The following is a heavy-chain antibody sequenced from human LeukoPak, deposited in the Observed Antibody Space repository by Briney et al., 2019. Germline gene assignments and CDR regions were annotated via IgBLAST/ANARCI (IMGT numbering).Heavy chain of an antibody. CDR2: ISGSGGST. V-gene: IGHV3-23*01. J-gene: IGHJ6*02. CDR3: AKVHDGVLWFGEPRSDGMDV. CDR1: GFTFSSYA. D-gene: IGHD3-10*01. Sequence: GRSLRLSCAASGFTFSSYAMSWVRQAPGKGLEWVSAISGSGGSTYYADSVKGRFTISRDNSKNTLYLQMNSLRAEDTAVYYCAKVHDGVLWFGEPRSDGMDVWGQGTTVTVSS.